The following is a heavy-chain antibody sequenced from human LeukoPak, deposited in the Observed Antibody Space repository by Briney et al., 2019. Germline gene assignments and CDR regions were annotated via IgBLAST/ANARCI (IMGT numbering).Heavy chain of an antibody. CDR1: GYTFTGYY. J-gene: IGHJ5*02. D-gene: IGHD3-10*01. V-gene: IGHV1-2*02. CDR3: AKLGSGSPNWFDP. Sequence: ASVKVSCKASGYTFTGYYMHWVRQAPGQGLEWMGWINPNSGGTNYAQKFQGRVTMTRDTSISTAYMELRSLRSDDTAVYYCAKLGSGSPNWFDPWGQGTLVTVSS. CDR2: INPNSGGT.